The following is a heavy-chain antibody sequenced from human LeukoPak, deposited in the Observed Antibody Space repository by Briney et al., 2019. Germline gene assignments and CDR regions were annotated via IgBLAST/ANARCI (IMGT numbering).Heavy chain of an antibody. CDR1: GGSISSSTYY. J-gene: IGHJ4*02. CDR3: GRDPSGGSGWRDHFDY. V-gene: IGHV4-39*07. Sequence: PSETLSLTCTVSGGSISSSTYYWAWIRQSPGKGLEWIGSIHYSGYTYNNPSLKSRVTISVDTSTDQFSLKLTSVTAADTAVYYCGRDPSGGSGWRDHFDYWGQGILVTVAS. CDR2: IHYSGYT. D-gene: IGHD6-25*01.